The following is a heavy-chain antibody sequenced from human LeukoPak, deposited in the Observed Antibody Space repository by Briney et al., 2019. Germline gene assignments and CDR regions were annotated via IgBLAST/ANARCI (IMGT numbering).Heavy chain of an antibody. J-gene: IGHJ4*02. CDR3: ARIISGSRGYYFDY. Sequence: ASVKVSCKASGYTFTSYYMHWVRQAPGQGLEWMGIINPSGGSTNYAQKLQGRVTMTTDTSTSTAYMELRSLRSDDTAVYYCARIISGSRGYYFDYWGQGTLVTVSS. V-gene: IGHV1-46*01. CDR1: GYTFTSYY. D-gene: IGHD1-26*01. CDR2: INPSGGST.